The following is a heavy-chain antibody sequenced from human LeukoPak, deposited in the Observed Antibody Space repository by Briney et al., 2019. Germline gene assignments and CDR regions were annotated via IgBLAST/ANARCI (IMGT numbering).Heavy chain of an antibody. CDR3: TKMPECGGFDP. Sequence: QSGGSLTLSCAPSGFTFRTSAMTWVRPAPGKGLGWVSSISTSVTNTSHADCVKGRYTLSRDNSNNTVYRQVNTLTAPASALFCCTKMPECGGFDPWGQGTLVTVSS. CDR2: ISTSVTNT. J-gene: IGHJ5*02. D-gene: IGHD4-23*01. CDR1: GFTFRTSA. V-gene: IGHV3-23*01.